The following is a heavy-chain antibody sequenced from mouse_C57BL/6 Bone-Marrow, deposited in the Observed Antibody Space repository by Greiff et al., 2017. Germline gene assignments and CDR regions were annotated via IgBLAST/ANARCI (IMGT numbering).Heavy chain of an antibody. Sequence: EVQLQQSGAELVKPGASVKLSCTASGFNIKDYYMHWVKQRTEQGLEWIGRIDPEDGETKYAPKFQGKATITADTSSNTGYLPPSRLTSEDTAVYYCATAAQATADYWGQGTTLTVSS. D-gene: IGHD3-2*02. CDR2: IDPEDGET. CDR3: ATAAQATADY. V-gene: IGHV14-2*01. J-gene: IGHJ2*01. CDR1: GFNIKDYY.